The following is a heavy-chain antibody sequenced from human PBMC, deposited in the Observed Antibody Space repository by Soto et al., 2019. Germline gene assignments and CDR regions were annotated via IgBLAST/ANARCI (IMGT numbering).Heavy chain of an antibody. CDR2: IIPILGIA. V-gene: IGHV1-69*02. CDR3: ASRIDVTRENLTYGSGIYYYYYYYMDV. CDR1: GGTFSSYT. J-gene: IGHJ6*03. D-gene: IGHD3-10*01. Sequence: SVKVSCKASGGTFSSYTIRWVRRAPGQGLEWMGRIIPILGIANYAQKFQGRVTITADKSTSTAYMELSSLRSEDTAVYYCASRIDVTRENLTYGSGIYYYYYYYMDVWGKGTTVTVSS.